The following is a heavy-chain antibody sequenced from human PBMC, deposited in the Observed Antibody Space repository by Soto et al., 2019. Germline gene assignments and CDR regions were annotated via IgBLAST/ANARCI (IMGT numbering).Heavy chain of an antibody. V-gene: IGHV4-31*03. D-gene: IGHD4-17*01. J-gene: IGHJ4*02. Sequence: QVQLQESGPGLVKPSQTLSLTCTVSGGSISSGGYYWSWIRQHPGKGLEWIGYIYYSGRTYYNPSPTSRVTISVDTSKNQFSLKLSSVTAADTAVYYWARSPEATVTAFDYWGQGTLVTVSS. CDR1: GGSISSGGYY. CDR3: ARSPEATVTAFDY. CDR2: IYYSGRT.